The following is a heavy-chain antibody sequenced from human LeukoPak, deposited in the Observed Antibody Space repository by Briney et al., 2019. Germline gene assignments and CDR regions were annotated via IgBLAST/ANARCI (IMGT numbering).Heavy chain of an antibody. Sequence: PSETLSLTCTVSGGSISSYYWSWIRQPPGRGLEWIGYIYDSGSTNYNPSLKSRVTMSVDTSKNQFSLRLSSVTAADTATYYCARVHPLYAQYCSDWWGQGTLVTVSS. CDR3: ARVHPLYAQYCSDW. CDR1: GGSISSYY. CDR2: IYDSGST. D-gene: IGHD2/OR15-2a*01. J-gene: IGHJ4*02. V-gene: IGHV4-59*01.